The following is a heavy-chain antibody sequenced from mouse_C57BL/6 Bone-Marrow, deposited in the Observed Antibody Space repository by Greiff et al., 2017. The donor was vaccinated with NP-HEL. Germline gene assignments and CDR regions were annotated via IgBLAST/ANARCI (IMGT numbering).Heavy chain of an antibody. V-gene: IGHV14-4*01. CDR3: TTGGSSPYAMDY. Sequence: VRLQQSGAELVRPGASVKLSCTVSGFNIKDDYMHWVKQRPEQGLEWIGWIDPENGDTEYASKFQGKATITADTSSNTAYLQLSSLTSEDTAVYYCTTGGSSPYAMDYWGQGTSVTVSS. J-gene: IGHJ4*01. D-gene: IGHD1-1*01. CDR2: IDPENGDT. CDR1: GFNIKDDY.